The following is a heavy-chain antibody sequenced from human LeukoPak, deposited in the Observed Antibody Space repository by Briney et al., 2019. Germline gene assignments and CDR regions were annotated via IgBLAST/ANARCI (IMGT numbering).Heavy chain of an antibody. Sequence: LGESLKISCRGSGYSFTTYWIGWVRPLSGKGLEWMAVIYPADSDTRYSPSFQGQVTISADKSISTASLQWSSLKASDTAMYYCARRARGSLSLRGAFDIWGQGTMVTVSS. CDR3: ARRARGSLSLRGAFDI. D-gene: IGHD3-10*01. CDR2: IYPADSDT. CDR1: GYSFTTYW. V-gene: IGHV5-51*01. J-gene: IGHJ3*02.